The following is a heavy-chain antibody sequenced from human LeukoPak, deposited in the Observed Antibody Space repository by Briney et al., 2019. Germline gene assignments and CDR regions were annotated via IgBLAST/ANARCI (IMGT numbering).Heavy chain of an antibody. CDR3: ARGGGGTDY. J-gene: IGHJ4*02. CDR1: GFTFSNSW. Sequence: GGSLRLSCAASGFTFSNSWMTWVRQAPGKGLEWVATIKQDGSETYYVDSVKGRFTISRDNAKNSLYLQMNSLRVEDTAVYYCARGGGGTDYWGQGTLVTVSS. D-gene: IGHD3-16*01. CDR2: IKQDGSET. V-gene: IGHV3-7*05.